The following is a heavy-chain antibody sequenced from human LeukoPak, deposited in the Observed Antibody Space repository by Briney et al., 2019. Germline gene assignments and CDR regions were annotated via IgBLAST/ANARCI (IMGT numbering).Heavy chain of an antibody. J-gene: IGHJ4*02. D-gene: IGHD1-1*01. V-gene: IGHV3-7*01. Sequence: GGSLRLSCTASGFTFSSYSMTWDRQAPGKGLEWVANIKHDGSEKYYVDSVRGRVTITRDNATNSVYLQMNTLRSDDTALYIFARHNYYQFDYWGQGTLATASS. CDR1: GFTFSSYS. CDR2: IKHDGSEK. CDR3: ARHNYYQFDY.